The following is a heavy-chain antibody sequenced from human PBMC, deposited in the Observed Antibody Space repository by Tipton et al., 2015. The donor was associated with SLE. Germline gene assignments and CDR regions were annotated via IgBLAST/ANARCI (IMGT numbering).Heavy chain of an antibody. CDR3: ARARRIAAAGDY. J-gene: IGHJ4*02. Sequence: QLVQSGAEVKKPGASVKVSCKASGYTFTGYYMHWVRQAPGQGLAWMGWINPNTGGPNYAQKFQGRVTMTRDTSISTAYMELNRLSSDDTAVYYCARARRIAAAGDYWGQGTLVTVSS. V-gene: IGHV1-2*02. D-gene: IGHD6-13*01. CDR2: INPNTGGP. CDR1: GYTFTGYY.